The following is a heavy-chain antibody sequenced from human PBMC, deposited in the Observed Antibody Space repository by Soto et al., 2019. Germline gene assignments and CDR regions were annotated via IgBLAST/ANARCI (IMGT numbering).Heavy chain of an antibody. CDR2: ISTYSGDT. CDR3: ARDHGPTTSENGDDP. CDR1: GYTFFTYD. J-gene: IGHJ5*02. V-gene: IGHV1-18*01. Sequence: QVHLVQSGVEVKTPGASVKVSCQASGYTFFTYDIIWVRQAPGQGLERRGWISTYSGDTKYAQKFQCRVTMTTDTSTTPASLELCSLSSDDTAVYYCARDHGPTTSENGDDPWGQGTLVTVSS. D-gene: IGHD5-12*01.